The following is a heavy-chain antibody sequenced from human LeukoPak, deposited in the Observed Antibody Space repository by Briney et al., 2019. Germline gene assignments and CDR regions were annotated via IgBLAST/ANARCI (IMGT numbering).Heavy chain of an antibody. D-gene: IGHD2-21*02. CDR3: ARVVTGLLEGNWFDP. CDR2: IYHSGST. CDR1: GGSISSGGYS. Sequence: PSETLSLTCAVSGGSISSGGYSWSWIRQPPGKGLEWIGYIYHSGSTYYNPSLKSRVTISVDRSKNQFSLKLSSVTAADTAVYYCARVVTGLLEGNWFDPWGQGTLVTVSS. J-gene: IGHJ5*02. V-gene: IGHV4-30-2*01.